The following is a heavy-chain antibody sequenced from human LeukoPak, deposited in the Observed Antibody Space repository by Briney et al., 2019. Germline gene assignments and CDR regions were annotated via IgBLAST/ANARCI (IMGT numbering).Heavy chain of an antibody. V-gene: IGHV1-2*02. CDR3: ARDPVATRLDY. D-gene: IGHD2-15*01. Sequence: ASVKVSCKASGYTFNDYFMHWLRQAPGQGLEWMGWINPRNGGTHYVQRFQGRVTMTRDTSISTAYMELSRLTSDGTAVYYCARDPVATRLDYWGQGTLVTVSS. CDR1: GYTFNDYF. J-gene: IGHJ4*02. CDR2: INPRNGGT.